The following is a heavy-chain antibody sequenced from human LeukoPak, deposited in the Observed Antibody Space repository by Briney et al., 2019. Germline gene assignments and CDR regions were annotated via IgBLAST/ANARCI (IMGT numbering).Heavy chain of an antibody. V-gene: IGHV1-18*01. Sequence: ASVRVSCTASGYTFTSYGISWVRQAPGQGLEWMGWISAYNGNTNYAKKLQGRVTMTTDTSTSTAYMELRSLRSDDTPVYYCARDKYSSSSVLFLRNWFDPWGQGTLVTVSS. J-gene: IGHJ5*02. CDR3: ARDKYSSSSVLFLRNWFDP. CDR1: GYTFTSYG. CDR2: ISAYNGNT. D-gene: IGHD6-6*01.